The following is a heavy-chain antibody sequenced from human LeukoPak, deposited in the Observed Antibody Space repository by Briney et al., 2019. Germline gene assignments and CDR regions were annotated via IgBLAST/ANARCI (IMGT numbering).Heavy chain of an antibody. CDR1: GFTFSSYA. J-gene: IGHJ4*02. CDR2: ISGSGGST. Sequence: GGSLRLSCAASGFTFSSYAVSWVRQAPGKGLEWVSAISGSGGSTYYADSVKGRFTISRDNSKNTLYLQMNSLRAEDTAVYYCAKVDPITMIVVAPADYWGQGTLVTVSS. D-gene: IGHD3-22*01. CDR3: AKVDPITMIVVAPADY. V-gene: IGHV3-23*01.